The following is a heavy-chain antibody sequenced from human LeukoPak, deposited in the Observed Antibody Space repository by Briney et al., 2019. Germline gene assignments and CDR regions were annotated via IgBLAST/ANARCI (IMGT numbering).Heavy chain of an antibody. CDR2: ISWNSGSI. V-gene: IGHV3-9*01. D-gene: IGHD3-10*01. Sequence: GRSLRLSCAASGFTFDDYAMHWVRQAPGKGLEWVSGISWNSGSIGYADSVKGRFIISRDNAKNAVYLQMNSLRAEDTALYYCAKATPVGDYYYYGMDVWGQGTTVTVSS. CDR1: GFTFDDYA. CDR3: AKATPVGDYYYYGMDV. J-gene: IGHJ6*02.